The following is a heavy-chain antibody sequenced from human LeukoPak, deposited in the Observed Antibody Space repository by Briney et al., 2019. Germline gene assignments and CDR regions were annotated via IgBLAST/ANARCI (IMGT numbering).Heavy chain of an antibody. D-gene: IGHD3-10*01. Sequence: PGGSLRLSCSASGFTFSGYSMKWVRRAPGKGLEWISYISSSSSTIYYADSVKGRFTISRDNAKNSLYLQMNSLRVDDTAVYYCARGKVVRGVIDYWGQGTLVTVSS. V-gene: IGHV3-48*01. CDR1: GFTFSGYS. J-gene: IGHJ4*02. CDR2: ISSSSSTI. CDR3: ARGKVVRGVIDY.